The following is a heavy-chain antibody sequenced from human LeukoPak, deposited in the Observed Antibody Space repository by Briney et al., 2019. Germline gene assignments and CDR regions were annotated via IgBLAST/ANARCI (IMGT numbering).Heavy chain of an antibody. D-gene: IGHD3-3*01. CDR1: GLTFSDYY. V-gene: IGHV3-11*01. Sequence: GGSLRLSCAASGLTFSDYYMSWIRQAPGKGLEWVSYNSSSGSTIYYADSVKGRFTISRDNAKNSLYLQMNSLRAEDTAVYYCARDISYYDFWSGYYTVDDYWGQGTLVTVSS. CDR3: ARDISYYDFWSGYYTVDDY. CDR2: NSSSGSTI. J-gene: IGHJ4*02.